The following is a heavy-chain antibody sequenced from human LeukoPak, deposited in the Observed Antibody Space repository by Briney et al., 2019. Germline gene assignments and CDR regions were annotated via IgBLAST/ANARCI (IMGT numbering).Heavy chain of an antibody. CDR2: ISSGGTTI. Sequence: PGGSLRLSCAASGFTFSDYYMSWIRQAPGKGLEWVSYISSGGTTIYYADSVKGRFTIYRDNAKISLYLQMNSLRAEDTAVYYCARDSKDTVADLYSYMDVWGKGTTVTVSS. D-gene: IGHD6-19*01. CDR1: GFTFSDYY. J-gene: IGHJ6*03. V-gene: IGHV3-11*04. CDR3: ARDSKDTVADLYSYMDV.